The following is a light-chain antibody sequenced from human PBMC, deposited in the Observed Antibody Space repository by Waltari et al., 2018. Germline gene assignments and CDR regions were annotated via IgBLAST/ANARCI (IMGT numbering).Light chain of an antibody. CDR2: GAS. V-gene: IGKV3-20*01. CDR3: QQYDISPLT. Sequence: EIVLTQSPGTLSLSPGERATLSCRASQTVRTTYLAWYQQKPGQAPPRLINGASSRATGIPDRFSGSGSGTDFSLTISSLEPEDFAVYYCQQYDISPLTFGGGTKVEIK. CDR1: QTVRTTY. J-gene: IGKJ4*01.